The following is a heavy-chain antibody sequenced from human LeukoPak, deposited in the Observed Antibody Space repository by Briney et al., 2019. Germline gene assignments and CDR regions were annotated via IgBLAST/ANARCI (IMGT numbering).Heavy chain of an antibody. J-gene: IGHJ4*02. Sequence: ASVKVSCKASGYTFTSYCMHWVRQAPGQGLEWMGIINPSGGSTSYAQKFQGRVTMTRDTSTSTVYMELSSLRSEDTAVYYCARVMAVAGTADYWDQGTLVTVSS. CDR1: GYTFTSYC. CDR3: ARVMAVAGTADY. V-gene: IGHV1-46*01. CDR2: INPSGGST. D-gene: IGHD6-19*01.